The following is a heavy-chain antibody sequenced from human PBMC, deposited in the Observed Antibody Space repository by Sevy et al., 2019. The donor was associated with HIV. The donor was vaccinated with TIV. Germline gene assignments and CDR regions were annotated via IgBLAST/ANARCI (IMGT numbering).Heavy chain of an antibody. CDR2: ISSSSSNI. V-gene: IGHV3-48*01. Sequence: GGSLRISCAASGFTFSTYDMNWVRQAPGKGVEWISYISSSSSNIYYADSVKGRFTISRDNAKNSLFVQMHSLRAEDTAVYYCAREGGYTDQGIDVWGQGTTVTVSS. CDR3: AREGGYTDQGIDV. D-gene: IGHD5-12*01. CDR1: GFTFSTYD. J-gene: IGHJ6*02.